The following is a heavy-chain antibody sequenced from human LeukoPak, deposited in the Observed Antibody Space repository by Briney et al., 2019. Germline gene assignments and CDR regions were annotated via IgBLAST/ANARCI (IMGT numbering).Heavy chain of an antibody. CDR1: GYIFTSYW. CDR3: ARRTYYYDSSGYHFDY. J-gene: IGHJ4*02. CDR2: IYPGDSDT. V-gene: IGHV5-51*01. D-gene: IGHD3-22*01. Sequence: GESLKISCKGSGYIFTSYWIGWVRQLPGKGLEWMGIIYPGDSDTRYSLSFQGQVTISADKSISTAYLQWSSLKASDTAMYYCARRTYYYDSSGYHFDYWGQGTLVTVSS.